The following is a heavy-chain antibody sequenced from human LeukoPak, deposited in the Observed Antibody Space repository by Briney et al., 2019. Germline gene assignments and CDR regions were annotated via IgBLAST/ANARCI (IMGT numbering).Heavy chain of an antibody. J-gene: IGHJ4*02. Sequence: GGSLRLSCAVSGFTFSSYAMSWVRQAPGKGLEWVGRIKSKTDGGTTDYAAPVKGRFTISRDDSKNTLYLQMNSLKTEDTAVYYCTTGGLTVTASSDDFDYWGQGTLVTVSS. D-gene: IGHD2-21*02. V-gene: IGHV3-15*01. CDR3: TTGGLTVTASSDDFDY. CDR1: GFTFSSYA. CDR2: IKSKTDGGTT.